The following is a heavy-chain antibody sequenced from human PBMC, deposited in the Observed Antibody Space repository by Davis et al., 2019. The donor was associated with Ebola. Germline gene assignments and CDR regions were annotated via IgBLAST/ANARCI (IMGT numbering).Heavy chain of an antibody. CDR1: GFTFSLTD. D-gene: IGHD2-2*02. CDR2: INGAAWST. J-gene: IGHJ4*02. Sequence: PGESLKISCAASGFTFSLTDMNWFRQAPGRGPEWVANINGAAWSTTYADSVKGRFTISRDNSKNTLYLQMNSLRAEDTAVYYCATDQRYQLLYLFDHWGQGTLVTVSS. V-gene: IGHV3-23*01. CDR3: ATDQRYQLLYLFDH.